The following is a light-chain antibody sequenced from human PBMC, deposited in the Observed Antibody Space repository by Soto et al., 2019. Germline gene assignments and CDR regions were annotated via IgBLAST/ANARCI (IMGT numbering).Light chain of an antibody. J-gene: IGKJ1*01. CDR1: HPVNTY. CDR2: SAS. V-gene: IGKV3-15*01. Sequence: MTQSPSTLSVSLGEGATITCRASHPVNTYLAWYQQKPGQAPGLLIYSASTMATGIPARFSGSGSETELTLTISRLLSDDFAVYYCQQYNNWYPETFGQGTKVDNK. CDR3: QQYNNWYPET.